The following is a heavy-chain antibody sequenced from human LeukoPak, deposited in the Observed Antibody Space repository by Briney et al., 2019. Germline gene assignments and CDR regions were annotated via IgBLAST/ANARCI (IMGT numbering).Heavy chain of an antibody. CDR1: GYTLTELS. D-gene: IGHD3-22*01. Sequence: ASVKVSCKVSGYTLTELSMHWVRQAPGQGLEWMGWISAYNGNTNYAQKLQGRVTMTTDTSTSTAYMELRSLRSDDTAVYYCARGSGYYYYDYWGQGTLVTVSS. CDR3: ARGSGYYYYDY. J-gene: IGHJ4*02. CDR2: ISAYNGNT. V-gene: IGHV1-18*01.